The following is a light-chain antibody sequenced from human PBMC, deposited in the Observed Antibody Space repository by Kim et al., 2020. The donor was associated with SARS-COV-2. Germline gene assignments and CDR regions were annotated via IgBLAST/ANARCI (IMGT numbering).Light chain of an antibody. CDR1: QSVNGRF. CDR3: QQYDSSVWT. CDR2: GAS. V-gene: IGKV3-20*01. J-gene: IGKJ1*01. Sequence: ELVLTQSPGTLSLYPGEGDTLSCRASQSVNGRFLAWYQQKPGQAPRLLIYGASTRATGIPDRFSGSGSGTDFTLTISRLEPEDFAMYYCQQYDSSVWTFGQGTKVDIK.